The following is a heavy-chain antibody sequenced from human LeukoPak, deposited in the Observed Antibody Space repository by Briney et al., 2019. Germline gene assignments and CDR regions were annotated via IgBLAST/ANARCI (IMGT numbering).Heavy chain of an antibody. CDR1: GFTLNSYE. CDR2: ISVSGGTT. D-gene: IGHD2-15*01. V-gene: IGHV3-48*03. CDR3: ARAACDGTCHHGWYFDL. J-gene: IGHJ2*01. Sequence: PGGSLRLSCAASGFTLNSYEMNWVRQAPGKGLEWVAYISVSGGTTHYADSVKGRFTISRDIAKNSVFLQMNSLRDEDTAVYYCARAACDGTCHHGWYFDLWGRGTLVTVSS.